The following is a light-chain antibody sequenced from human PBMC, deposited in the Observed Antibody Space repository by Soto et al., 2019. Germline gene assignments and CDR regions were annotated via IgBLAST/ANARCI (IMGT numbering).Light chain of an antibody. J-gene: IGKJ3*01. CDR1: QGISNS. CDR3: QKYNSAPLT. Sequence: DIQMTQSPSSLSAFVGGRVTITCRASQGISNSLAWYRQKPGKGPKLLIYAASTLQSGVPSRFSGSGSGTDFTLTISSLQPEDVATYYCQKYNSAPLTFGPGTKVDIK. CDR2: AAS. V-gene: IGKV1-27*01.